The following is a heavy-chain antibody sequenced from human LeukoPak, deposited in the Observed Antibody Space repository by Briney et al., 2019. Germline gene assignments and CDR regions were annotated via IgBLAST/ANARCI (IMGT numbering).Heavy chain of an antibody. CDR3: ARVLTGYYTDGMDV. D-gene: IGHD3-9*01. CDR1: GYTLTELS. CDR2: FDPEDGET. J-gene: IGHJ6*02. Sequence: ASVKVSCKVSGYTLTELSMHWVRQAPGKGLEWMGGFDPEDGETIYAQKFQGRVTMTTDTSTSTAYMELRSLRSDDTAVYYCARVLTGYYTDGMDVWGQGTTVTVSS. V-gene: IGHV1-24*01.